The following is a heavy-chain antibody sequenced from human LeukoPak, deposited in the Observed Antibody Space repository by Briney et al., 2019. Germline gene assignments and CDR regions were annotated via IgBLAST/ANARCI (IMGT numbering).Heavy chain of an antibody. CDR1: GYSFTNYW. D-gene: IGHD2-2*01. Sequence: GESLKISCKGSGYSFTNYWIGWVRQMPGKGLEWMGIIYPGDSGTRYSPSFQGQATISADKSIKTAYLQWSSLKASDTAIYYCARRFCSSTSCFMWDYWGRGTLVTVSS. J-gene: IGHJ4*02. CDR3: ARRFCSSTSCFMWDY. CDR2: IYPGDSGT. V-gene: IGHV5-51*01.